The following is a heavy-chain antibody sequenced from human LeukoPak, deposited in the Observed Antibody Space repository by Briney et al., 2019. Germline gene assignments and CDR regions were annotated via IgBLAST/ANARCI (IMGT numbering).Heavy chain of an antibody. CDR3: ARGLIVGATSYFDY. D-gene: IGHD1-26*01. CDR2: ISSSSSYI. Sequence: PGGSLRLSCAASGFTFSSYSMNWVRQAPGKGLEWVSSISSSSSYIYYADSVKGRFTISRDNAKNSLYLQMNSLRAEDTAVYYCARGLIVGATSYFDYWGQGTLVTVSS. CDR1: GFTFSSYS. J-gene: IGHJ4*02. V-gene: IGHV3-21*01.